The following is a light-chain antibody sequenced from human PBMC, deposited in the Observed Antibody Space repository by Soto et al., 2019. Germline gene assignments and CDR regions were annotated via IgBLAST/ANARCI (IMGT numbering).Light chain of an antibody. Sequence: VAVTVNIMCLASQFINTWLAWYQQKSGKGPKLLISGASSLESGVPSRFNCSASGTDFNLTIAGLQPEAFATYYCERTSRFPLNFGQGTKVDIK. CDR1: QFINTW. J-gene: IGKJ2*01. CDR3: ERTSRFPLN. V-gene: IGKV1-12*01. CDR2: GAS.